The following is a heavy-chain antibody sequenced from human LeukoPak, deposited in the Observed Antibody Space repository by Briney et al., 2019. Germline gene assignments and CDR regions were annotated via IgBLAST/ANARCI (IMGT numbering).Heavy chain of an antibody. CDR1: GGSFSNYY. J-gene: IGHJ4*02. D-gene: IGHD5-18*01. V-gene: IGHV4-34*01. CDR2: INQSGGT. CDR3: ARGLARYSYGSYFDY. Sequence: PSETLSLTCTVYGGSFSNYYWSWIRQPPGKGLEWIGEINQSGGTNYNPSLKSRVTISIDTSKNQFSLKLSSVTAADTAVYYCARGLARYSYGSYFDYWGQGTLVTVSS.